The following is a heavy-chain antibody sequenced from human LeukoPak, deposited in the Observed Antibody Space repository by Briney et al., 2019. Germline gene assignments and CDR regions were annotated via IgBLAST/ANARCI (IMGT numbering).Heavy chain of an antibody. CDR1: GYTFTGYY. CDR3: ARDSKLLWFGESTPYEFDY. D-gene: IGHD3-10*01. CDR2: INPSSGGT. Sequence: ASVKVSCKASGYTFTGYYIHWMRQAPGQGLEWMGWINPSSGGTNYAQKFQGRVAMTRDTSINTAYMELSSLRSDDTAVFYCARDSKLLWFGESTPYEFDYWGQGTLVTVSS. V-gene: IGHV1-2*02. J-gene: IGHJ4*02.